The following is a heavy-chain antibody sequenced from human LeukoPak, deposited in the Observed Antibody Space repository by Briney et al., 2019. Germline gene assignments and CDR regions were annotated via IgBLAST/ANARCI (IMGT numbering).Heavy chain of an antibody. CDR1: GYSFTSYW. CDR3: ARQGWAAAGPEPHYYYYYYMDV. J-gene: IGHJ6*03. V-gene: IGHV5-51*01. D-gene: IGHD6-13*01. CDR2: IYPGDSDI. Sequence: GESLKISCKGSGYSFTSYWIGWVRQMPGKGLEWMGIIYPGDSDIRYSPSFQGQVTISADKSISTAYLQWSSLKASDTAMYYCARQGWAAAGPEPHYYYYYYMDVWGKGTTVTVSS.